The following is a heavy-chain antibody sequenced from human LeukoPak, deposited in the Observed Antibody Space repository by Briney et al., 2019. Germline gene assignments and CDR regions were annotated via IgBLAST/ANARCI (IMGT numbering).Heavy chain of an antibody. D-gene: IGHD2/OR15-2a*01. V-gene: IGHV4-34*01. Sequence: SETLSLTCAVYGGSFSGYYWSWIRQPPGKGLEWIGEINHSGSTNYNPSLKSRVTISVDTSKNQISLKLSSVTAADTAVYYCVLLRRDGRVDYWGQGTLVTVSS. CDR2: INHSGST. J-gene: IGHJ4*02. CDR1: GGSFSGYY. CDR3: VLLRRDGRVDY.